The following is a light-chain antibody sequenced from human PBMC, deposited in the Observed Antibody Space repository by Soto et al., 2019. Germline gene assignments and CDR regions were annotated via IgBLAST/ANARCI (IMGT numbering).Light chain of an antibody. CDR2: AAS. CDR1: DSIDRY. V-gene: IGKV1-39*01. Sequence: IQMTQSPSSLSAFVGDTVTINGRATDSIDRYLNWYQQKPGQAPRVLITAASTLESGVPSRFSGSGSGTDFTLTINNLQPEDFATYYCQRTYNAPFTFGPGTKVSIK. CDR3: QRTYNAPFT. J-gene: IGKJ3*01.